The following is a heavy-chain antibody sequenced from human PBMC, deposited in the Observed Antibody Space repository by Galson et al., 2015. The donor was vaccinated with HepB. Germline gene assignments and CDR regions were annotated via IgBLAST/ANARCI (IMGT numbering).Heavy chain of an antibody. Sequence: SLRLSCAASGFTFSSYGMHWVRQAPGKGLEWVAVIWYDGSNKYYADSVKGRFTISRDNSKNTLYLQMNSLRAEDTAVYYCARDLLGLRLGRFDYWGQGTLVTVSS. CDR1: GFTFSSYG. J-gene: IGHJ4*02. CDR2: IWYDGSNK. D-gene: IGHD5-12*01. CDR3: ARDLLGLRLGRFDY. V-gene: IGHV3-30*19.